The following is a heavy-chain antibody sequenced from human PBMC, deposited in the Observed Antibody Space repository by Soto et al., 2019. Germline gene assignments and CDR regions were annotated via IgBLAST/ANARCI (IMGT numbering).Heavy chain of an antibody. D-gene: IGHD3-10*01. J-gene: IGHJ4*02. Sequence: GSLRLSCAASGFTFSSYDMHWVRQATGKGLEWVSAIGTAGDTYYPGSVKGRFTISRENAKNSMYLQMNSLRAGDTAVYYCARGGYYGSGSPLFYWGQGTLVTVSS. V-gene: IGHV3-13*01. CDR1: GFTFSSYD. CDR3: ARGGYYGSGSPLFY. CDR2: IGTAGDT.